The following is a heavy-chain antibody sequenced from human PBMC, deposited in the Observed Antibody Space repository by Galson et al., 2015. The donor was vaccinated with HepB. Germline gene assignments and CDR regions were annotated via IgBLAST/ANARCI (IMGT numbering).Heavy chain of an antibody. J-gene: IGHJ6*02. Sequence: SLRLSCAASGFTFSSYGMHWVRQAPGKGLEWVAVIWYDGSNKYYADSVKGRFTISRDNSKNTLYLQMNSLRAEDTAVYYCAGAAAGEGYSYGMDVWGQGTTVTVSS. D-gene: IGHD6-13*01. CDR1: GFTFSSYG. CDR2: IWYDGSNK. V-gene: IGHV3-33*01. CDR3: AGAAAGEGYSYGMDV.